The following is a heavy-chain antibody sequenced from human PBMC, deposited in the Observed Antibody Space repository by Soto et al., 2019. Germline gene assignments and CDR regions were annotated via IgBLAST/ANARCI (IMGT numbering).Heavy chain of an antibody. J-gene: IGHJ4*02. CDR3: ARGGHVVVVTAALDY. V-gene: IGHV1-46*01. CDR1: GDTFTDYY. D-gene: IGHD2-21*02. CDR2: VNPSGGHT. Sequence: QVQLVQSGAEVKKPGASVKVSCKASGDTFTDYYIHWVRQAPRQGLEWMGTVNPSGGHTTYAQHFLGRMTMTRDTSTSTLYRELTSLTSEDTAVYYCARGGHVVVVTAALDYWGQGTLVTVSS.